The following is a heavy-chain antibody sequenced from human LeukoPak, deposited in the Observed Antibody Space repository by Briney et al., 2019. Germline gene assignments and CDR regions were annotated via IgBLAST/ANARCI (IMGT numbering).Heavy chain of an antibody. CDR2: IYYSGST. J-gene: IGHJ4*02. CDR1: GGSISSGDYY. CDR3: ARIDILTGYPFDY. Sequence: PSETLSLTCTVSGGSISSGDYYWSWIRQPPGKGLEWIGYIYYSGSTYYNPSLKSRVTISVDTSKNQFPLKLSSVTAADTAVYYCARIDILTGYPFDYWGQGTLVTVSS. D-gene: IGHD3-9*01. V-gene: IGHV4-30-4*01.